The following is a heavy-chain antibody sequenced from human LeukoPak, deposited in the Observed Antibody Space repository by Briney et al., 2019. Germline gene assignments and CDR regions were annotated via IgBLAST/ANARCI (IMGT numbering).Heavy chain of an antibody. J-gene: IGHJ5*02. CDR1: SYTFTSYD. V-gene: IGHV1-8*03. D-gene: IGHD2-8*01. CDR2: MNPNSVIT. Sequence: ASVRGSCTAPSYTFTSYDINWVRQATGQGLEWMGWMNPNSVITGYAQKFQGRVTITRNTSISTAYMELSSLRSEDTAVYYCARSRGYCTNGVCPNWFDPWGHGTLVTVSP. CDR3: ARSRGYCTNGVCPNWFDP.